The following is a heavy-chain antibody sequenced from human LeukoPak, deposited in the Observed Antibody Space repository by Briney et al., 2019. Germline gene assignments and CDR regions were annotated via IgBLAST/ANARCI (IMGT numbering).Heavy chain of an antibody. CDR1: GGSISTSNYC. CDR3: ARGPEWYYDYFFDY. CDR2: IYTSGST. Sequence: SESLSLTCTVSGGSISTSNYCWSCIRQPAGKGLEWIGRIYTSGSTNYNPSMNSRVTISVDTTKKHFSLKLSSVAAADAAVYYCARGPEWYYDYFFDYWGQGTLVTVSS. D-gene: IGHD3-3*01. J-gene: IGHJ4*02. V-gene: IGHV4-61*02.